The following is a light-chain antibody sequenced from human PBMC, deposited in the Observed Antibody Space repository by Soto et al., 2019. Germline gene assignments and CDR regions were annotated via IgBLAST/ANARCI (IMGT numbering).Light chain of an antibody. CDR1: SSDVGSYNL. J-gene: IGLJ3*02. Sequence: QSALTQPASVSGSLGQSITISCTGTSSDVGSYNLVSWYQQHPGKAPKLMIYEVIKRPSGVSNRCSGSKSGNTASLTISGLQAEDEADYYCCSYAGSSNWVFGGGTKVTVL. CDR3: CSYAGSSNWV. CDR2: EVI. V-gene: IGLV2-23*02.